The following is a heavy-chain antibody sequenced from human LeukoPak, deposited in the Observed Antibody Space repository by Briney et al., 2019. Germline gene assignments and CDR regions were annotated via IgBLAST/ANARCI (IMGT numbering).Heavy chain of an antibody. CDR2: INHSGST. CDR1: GGSFSGYY. D-gene: IGHD2-2*01. CDR3: ARAIIVVVPAAEIYYYGMDV. V-gene: IGHV4-34*01. Sequence: SGTLSLTCAVYGGSFSGYYWSWIRQPPGKGLEWIGEINHSGSTNYNPSLKSRVTISVDTSKNQFSLKLSSVTAADTAVYYCARAIIVVVPAAEIYYYGMDVWGQGTTVTVSS. J-gene: IGHJ6*02.